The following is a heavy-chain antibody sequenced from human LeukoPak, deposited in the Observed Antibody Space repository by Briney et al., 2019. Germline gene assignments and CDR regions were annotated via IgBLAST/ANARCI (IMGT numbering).Heavy chain of an antibody. CDR1: GYTFTSYY. V-gene: IGHV1-46*01. J-gene: IGHJ5*02. D-gene: IGHD3-22*01. CDR2: IKPTTGST. Sequence: ASVKVSCKASGYTFTSYYMHWVRQAPGQGLEWMGIIKPTTGSTNYAQKFQGRVTMTRDTSTSTVYMELSSLRSEDTAVYYCARRADSSGDQYNWFDPWGQGTLVTVSS. CDR3: ARRADSSGDQYNWFDP.